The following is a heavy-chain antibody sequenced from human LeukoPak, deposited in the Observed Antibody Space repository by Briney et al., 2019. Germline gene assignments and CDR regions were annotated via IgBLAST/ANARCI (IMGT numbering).Heavy chain of an antibody. CDR3: TIPRVWGLNDEFYI. V-gene: IGHV3-49*03. Sequence: QPGGSLRLSCTASGFTFGDYAMSWFRQAPGKGLEWVGFIRSKAYGGTTEYAASVKGRFTISRDDSKSIAYLQMNSLKTEDTAVYYCTIPRVWGLNDEFYIWGQGTMVTVSS. CDR1: GFTFGDYA. D-gene: IGHD1-1*01. J-gene: IGHJ3*02. CDR2: IRSKAYGGTT.